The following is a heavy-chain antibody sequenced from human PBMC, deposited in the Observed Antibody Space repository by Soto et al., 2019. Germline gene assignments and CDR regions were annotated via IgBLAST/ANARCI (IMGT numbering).Heavy chain of an antibody. Sequence: SETLSLPCTVSGSSIGTYCWSWIRQSPGKGLEWIGYIYDRGTTDYNPSLKSRVTMSVDTSKSQFSLHLNSVTTADTAVYYCAFSWNALAVTTFDYWGQGIQVTVS. CDR2: IYDRGTT. V-gene: IGHV4-59*01. CDR3: AFSWNALAVTTFDY. D-gene: IGHD4-17*01. CDR1: GSSIGTYC. J-gene: IGHJ4*02.